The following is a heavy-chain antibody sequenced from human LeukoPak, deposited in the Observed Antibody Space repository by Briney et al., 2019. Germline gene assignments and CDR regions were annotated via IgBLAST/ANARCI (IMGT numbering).Heavy chain of an antibody. V-gene: IGHV3-23*01. Sequence: SXXLSXAXXGFTXXSYAMSWVRQAPGKGLEWVSAISGSGGSTYYADSVKGRFTISRDNSKNTLYLQMNSLRAEDTAVYYCAKAGTLYSPFDYWGQGTLVTVSS. D-gene: IGHD3-16*02. CDR3: AKAGTLYSPFDY. J-gene: IGHJ4*02. CDR2: ISGSGGST. CDR1: GFTXXSYA.